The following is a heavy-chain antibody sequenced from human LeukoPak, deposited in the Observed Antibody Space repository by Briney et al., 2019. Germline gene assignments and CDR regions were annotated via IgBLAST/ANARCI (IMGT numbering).Heavy chain of an antibody. D-gene: IGHD3-10*01. CDR1: GFTFSSYS. CDR3: ATTTMVRGVAPRGG. J-gene: IGHJ4*02. Sequence: GGSLRLSCAASGFTFSSYSMNWVRQAPGKGLEWVSSISSSSSYIYYADSVKGRFTISRDNAKNSLYLQMNSLRAEDTAVYYCATTTMVRGVAPRGGWGQGTLVTVSS. V-gene: IGHV3-21*01. CDR2: ISSSSSYI.